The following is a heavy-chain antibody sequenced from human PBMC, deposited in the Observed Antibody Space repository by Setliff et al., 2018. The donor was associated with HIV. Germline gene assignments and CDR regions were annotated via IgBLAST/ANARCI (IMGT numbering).Heavy chain of an antibody. CDR2: IYYSGST. CDR3: ARGEGAVAGQCDY. Sequence: PSETLSLTCTVSGGSISSSSYYWGWIRQPPGKGLEWIGSIYYSGSTYYNPSLKSRVTISVDTSKNPFSMKLSSVTAADTAVYYWARGEGAVAGQCDYWGQGTLVTVSS. J-gene: IGHJ4*02. V-gene: IGHV4-39*07. CDR1: GGSISSSSYY. D-gene: IGHD6-19*01.